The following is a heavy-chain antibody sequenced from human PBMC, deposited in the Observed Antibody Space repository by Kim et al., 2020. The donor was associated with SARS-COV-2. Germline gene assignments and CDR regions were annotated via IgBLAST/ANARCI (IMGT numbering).Heavy chain of an antibody. CDR3: AKVTSRCRGWFEYFQR. CDR1: GFSFNSYD. Sequence: GGSLRLSCAASGFSFNSYDMSWVRQAPGKGLEWVAGIRQSGSNTEYADSVKGRFSISRDNSKNTLYLQMSRLRAEDTAVYYCAKVTSRCRGWFEYFQRWGQGTLVTVSS. V-gene: IGHV3-23*01. D-gene: IGHD6-19*01. J-gene: IGHJ1*01. CDR2: IRQSGSNT.